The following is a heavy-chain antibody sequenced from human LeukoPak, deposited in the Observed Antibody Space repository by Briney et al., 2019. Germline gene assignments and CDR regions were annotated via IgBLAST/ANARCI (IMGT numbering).Heavy chain of an antibody. J-gene: IGHJ5*02. V-gene: IGHV1-24*01. D-gene: IGHD3-9*01. CDR2: FGPEDGET. CDR3: ATAVRYPGWFDP. CDR1: GYTLTELS. Sequence: ASVKVSCKVSGYTLTELSMHWVRQAPGKGLEWMGGFGPEDGETIYAQKFQGRVTMTEDTSTDTAYMELSSLRSEDTAVYYCATAVRYPGWFDPWGQGTLVTVSS.